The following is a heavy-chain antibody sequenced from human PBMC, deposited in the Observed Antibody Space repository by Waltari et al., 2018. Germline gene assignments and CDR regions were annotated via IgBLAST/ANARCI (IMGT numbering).Heavy chain of an antibody. CDR1: GYTLTELS. CDR3: ATGDYSSGWLGY. CDR2: CDPEDGET. V-gene: IGHV1-24*01. J-gene: IGHJ4*02. Sequence: QVQLVQSGAEVKKPGASVKVSCKVSGYTLTELSMHWVRQAPGKGLEWMGGCDPEDGETIYEQKFQGRVTMTEDTSTDTAYMELSSLRSEDTAVYYCATGDYSSGWLGYWGQGTLVTVSS. D-gene: IGHD6-19*01.